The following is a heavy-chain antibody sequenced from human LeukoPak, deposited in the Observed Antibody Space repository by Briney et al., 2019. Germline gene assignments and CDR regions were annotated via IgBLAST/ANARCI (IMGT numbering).Heavy chain of an antibody. CDR2: ISYDGSNK. CDR1: GFTFSSYA. J-gene: IGHJ4*02. Sequence: GGSLRLSCAASGFTFSSYAMHWVRQAPGKGLEWVAVISYDGSNKYYADSVKGRFTISRDNSKNTLYLQMNSLRAEDTAVYYCAKHSKLGAFDYWGQGTLVTVSS. V-gene: IGHV3-30-3*02. D-gene: IGHD1-26*01. CDR3: AKHSKLGAFDY.